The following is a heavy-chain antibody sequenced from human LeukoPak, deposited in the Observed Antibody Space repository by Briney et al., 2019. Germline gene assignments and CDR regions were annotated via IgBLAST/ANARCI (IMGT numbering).Heavy chain of an antibody. CDR1: GFTFSSYE. D-gene: IGHD6-13*01. V-gene: IGHV3-48*03. J-gene: IGHJ4*02. Sequence: PGGSLRLSCAASGFTFSSYEMNWVCQAPGKGLEWVSYITSSGRSIYYPDSVKGRFTVSRDNAKNSLFLQMNSLRAEDTALYYCAREGAADNFDFWGQGTLVTVSS. CDR3: AREGAADNFDF. CDR2: ITSSGRSI.